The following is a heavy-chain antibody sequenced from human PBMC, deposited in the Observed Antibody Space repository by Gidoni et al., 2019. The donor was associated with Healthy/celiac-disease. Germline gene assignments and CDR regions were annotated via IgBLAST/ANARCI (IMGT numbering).Heavy chain of an antibody. CDR1: GFTFSSYG. CDR3: ARDGYSGSYPKMYYFDY. V-gene: IGHV3-33*01. Sequence: QVQLVESGGGVVQPGRSLRLSCAASGFTFSSYGMHWVRQAPGKGLEWVAVIWYDGSNKYYADSVKGRFTISRDNSKNTLYLQMNSLRAEDTAVYYCARDGYSGSYPKMYYFDYWGQGTLVTVSS. CDR2: IWYDGSNK. J-gene: IGHJ4*02. D-gene: IGHD1-26*01.